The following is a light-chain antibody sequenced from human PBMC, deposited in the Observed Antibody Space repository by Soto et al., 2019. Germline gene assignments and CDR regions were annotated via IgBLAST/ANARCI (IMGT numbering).Light chain of an antibody. CDR3: HQRYSTPQT. V-gene: IGKV1-39*01. CDR2: TAS. CDR1: RSISNS. Sequence: DIQMTQSPSSLSASVGDSVTITCRASRSISNSVNWYQQKPGKAPKLLIYTASTLHSGVPSSFGGSESGTHFTVYITSLHPDDFATYYCHQRYSTPQTYCQGTAGEV. J-gene: IGKJ1*01.